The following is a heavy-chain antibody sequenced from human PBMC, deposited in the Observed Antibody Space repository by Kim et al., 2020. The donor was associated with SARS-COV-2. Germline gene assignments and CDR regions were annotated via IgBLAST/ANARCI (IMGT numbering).Heavy chain of an antibody. CDR2: IYYSGST. Sequence: SETLSLTCTVSGGSISSGGYYWSWIRQHPGKGLEWIGYIYYSGSTYYNPSLKSRVTISVDTSKNQFSLKLSSVTAADTAVYYCARGAIAARLLDYWGQGTLVTVSS. CDR1: GGSISSGGYY. D-gene: IGHD6-6*01. J-gene: IGHJ4*02. V-gene: IGHV4-31*03. CDR3: ARGAIAARLLDY.